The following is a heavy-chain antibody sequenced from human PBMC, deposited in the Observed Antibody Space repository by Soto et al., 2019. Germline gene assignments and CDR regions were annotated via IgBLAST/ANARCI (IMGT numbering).Heavy chain of an antibody. J-gene: IGHJ3*01. Sequence: GESLKISCKTSGYSFISYWVAWVRQLPGKGLEWMGTFYPGDSTSTYSPSFQGQVTISVDTSITTAYLQLNSLKASDPAMYYCARIIGYCRNNDCSWTFDVWGQGTMVTVSS. CDR3: ARIIGYCRNNDCSWTFDV. CDR2: FYPGDSTS. CDR1: GYSFISYW. V-gene: IGHV5-51*01. D-gene: IGHD2-15*01.